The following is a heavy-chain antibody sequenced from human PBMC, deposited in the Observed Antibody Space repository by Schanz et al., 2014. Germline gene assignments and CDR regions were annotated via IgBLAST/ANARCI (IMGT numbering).Heavy chain of an antibody. CDR3: ARDGDFDY. J-gene: IGHJ4*02. Sequence: EVQLLESGGGLVQPGESLRLSCAASGFSFSSYTMSWVRQAPGKGLQWVSSLTGSGGGTYYADSVKGRFTISRDNSKNTLFLQMSSLRAEDTAVYYCARDGDFDYWGQGTLVTVSS. CDR2: LTGSGGGT. CDR1: GFSFSSYT. V-gene: IGHV3-23*01.